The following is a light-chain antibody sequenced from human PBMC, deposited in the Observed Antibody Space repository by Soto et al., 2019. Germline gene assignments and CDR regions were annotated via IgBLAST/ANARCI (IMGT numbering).Light chain of an antibody. Sequence: DIQMTQSPSTLSASVGDRVTITCRASQSISSWLAWYQQKPGKAPKFRIYRASSLESGVPSRFSGSGSGTEFTLTISSLQPDDFATYYCQQYRTFGQGTKVDI. CDR1: QSISSW. CDR3: QQYRT. V-gene: IGKV1-5*03. J-gene: IGKJ1*01. CDR2: RAS.